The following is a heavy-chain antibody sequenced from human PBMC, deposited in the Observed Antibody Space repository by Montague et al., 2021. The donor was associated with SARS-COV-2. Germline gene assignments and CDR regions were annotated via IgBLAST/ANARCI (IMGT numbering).Heavy chain of an antibody. V-gene: IGHV4-39*07. CDR2: IYYSGST. J-gene: IGHJ6*02. CDR1: GGSISSSSYY. Sequence: SETLSLTCTVSGGSISSSSYYWGWIREPPGKGLEWIGSIYYSGSTYYXWCVKSRDTISVDTSKNQFSLKLSSVTAADTAVYYCARVGRQQLVRLSGMDVWGQGTTVTVSS. CDR3: ARVGRQQLVRLSGMDV. D-gene: IGHD6-13*01.